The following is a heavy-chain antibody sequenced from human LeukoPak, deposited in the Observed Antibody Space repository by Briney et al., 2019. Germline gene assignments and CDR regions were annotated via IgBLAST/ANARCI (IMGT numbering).Heavy chain of an antibody. V-gene: IGHV3-74*01. J-gene: IGHJ4*02. D-gene: IGHD3-16*01. CDR2: INSDGSST. Sequence: GGSLRLSCAASGFTFSSYWMHWVRQAPGKGLVWVSRINSDGSSTSYADSVKGRFTISRDNAKNSLYLQMNSLGAEDTAVYYCVTDQDREAFVWGQGTRVTVSS. CDR3: VTDQDREAFV. CDR1: GFTFSSYW.